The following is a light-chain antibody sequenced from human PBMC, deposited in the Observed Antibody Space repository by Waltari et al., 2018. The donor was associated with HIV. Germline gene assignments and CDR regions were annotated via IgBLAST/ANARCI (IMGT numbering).Light chain of an antibody. J-gene: IGLJ2*01. Sequence: QSVLTQPPSASGTPGQRVTIYCSGSSSNIGGNIVFWYQQFPGTAPKLLIYGNNRRPPGVPDRFSGSKVGTSASLGISGLRSEDEADYYCTTWDDSLSGPVFGGGTKLTGL. CDR3: TTWDDSLSGPV. CDR2: GNN. CDR1: SSNIGGNI. V-gene: IGLV1-47*01.